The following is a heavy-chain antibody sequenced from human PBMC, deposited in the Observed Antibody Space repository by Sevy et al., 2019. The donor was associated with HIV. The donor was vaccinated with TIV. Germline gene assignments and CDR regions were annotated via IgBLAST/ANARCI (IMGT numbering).Heavy chain of an antibody. D-gene: IGHD3-9*01. V-gene: IGHV2-5*02. J-gene: IGHJ5*02. Sequence: SGPTLVNPTQTLTLTCTFSGFSLSTSGVGVGWIRQPPGKALEWLALIYWDDDKRYSPSLKSRLTITKDTSKNQVVLTMTNMDPVDTATYDCVHRPENYDILTGYLPNWFDPWGQGTLVTVSS. CDR2: IYWDDDK. CDR1: GFSLSTSGVG. CDR3: VHRPENYDILTGYLPNWFDP.